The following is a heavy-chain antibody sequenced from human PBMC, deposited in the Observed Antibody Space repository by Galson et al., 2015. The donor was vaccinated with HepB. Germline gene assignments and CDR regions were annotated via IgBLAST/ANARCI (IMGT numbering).Heavy chain of an antibody. V-gene: IGHV1-2*02. CDR3: AKDWTLWRGYSVNSPNPPDF. D-gene: IGHD3-3*01. CDR2: INPDSGAT. Sequence: SVKVSCKASGYTFAAYYIHWVQQAPGQGLEWMGWINPDSGATTFAQKLQGRVTMTRDTSISTAYMELSRLKSDDTAVYFCAKDWTLWRGYSVNSPNPPDFWGQGTLVTVSS. J-gene: IGHJ4*02. CDR1: GYTFAAYY.